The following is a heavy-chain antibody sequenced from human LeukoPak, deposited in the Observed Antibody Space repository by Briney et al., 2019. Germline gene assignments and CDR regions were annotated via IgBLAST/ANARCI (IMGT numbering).Heavy chain of an antibody. CDR1: GYTFTGYS. J-gene: IGHJ5*02. D-gene: IGHD3-3*01. V-gene: IGHV1-2*06. CDR3: ATHSPRSESLNDNWFDP. CDR2: IKPNSGGT. Sequence: ASVKVSCKASGYTFTGYSLHWVRQAPRQGLEWMGRIKPNSGGTNYAQKFQDRVTMTRDTSISTAYMELSRLRSDDTAIYYCATHSPRSESLNDNWFDPWGQGTLVSVSS.